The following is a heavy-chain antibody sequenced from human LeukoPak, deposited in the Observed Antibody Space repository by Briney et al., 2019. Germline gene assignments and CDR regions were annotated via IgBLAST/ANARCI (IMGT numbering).Heavy chain of an antibody. D-gene: IGHD2-21*02. CDR2: IIPIFGTA. V-gene: IGHV1-69*13. CDR3: AKSDCGGDCHLLDY. CDR1: GGTFSSYA. J-gene: IGHJ4*02. Sequence: SVKVSCKASGGTFSSYAISWVRQAPGQGLEWMGGIIPIFGTANYAQKFQGRVTITADESTSTAYMELSSLRSEDTAVYYCAKSDCGGDCHLLDYWGRGTLVTVSS.